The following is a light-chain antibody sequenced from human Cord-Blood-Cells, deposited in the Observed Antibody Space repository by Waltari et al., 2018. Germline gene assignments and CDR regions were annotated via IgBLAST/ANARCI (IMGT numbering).Light chain of an antibody. CDR3: QQRSNWPPYT. J-gene: IGKJ2*01. CDR1: QSVSSY. V-gene: IGKV3-11*01. CDR2: DAS. Sequence: IVLTQSIATLSLWPEARATLSCRASQSVSSYLAWYQQKSGQAPRLLIYDASNRATGIPARFSGSGSGTDFTLTISSLEPEDFAVYYCQQRSNWPPYTFGQGTKLEIK.